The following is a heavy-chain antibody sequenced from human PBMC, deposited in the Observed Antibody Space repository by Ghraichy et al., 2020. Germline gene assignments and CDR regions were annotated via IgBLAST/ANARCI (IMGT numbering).Heavy chain of an antibody. V-gene: IGHV3-48*02. CDR1: GFTLSSYS. CDR2: ISSSSSTI. CDR3: ARGRKWELLELFDY. J-gene: IGHJ4*02. Sequence: GGSLRLSCAASGFTLSSYSMNWVRQAPGKGLEWVSYISSSSSTIYYADSVKGRFTISRDNAKNSLYLQMNSLRDEDTAVYYCARGRKWELLELFDYWGQGTLVTVSS. D-gene: IGHD1-26*01.